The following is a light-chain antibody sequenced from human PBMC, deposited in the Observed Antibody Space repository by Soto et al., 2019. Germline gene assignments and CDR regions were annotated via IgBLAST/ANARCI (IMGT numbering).Light chain of an antibody. J-gene: IGKJ1*01. CDR3: QQYGSSRT. Sequence: EIVLTQSPGTLSLSPGERGTLSCRASQSVSSSYLAWYQQKPGQAPRLLIYGASSRATGIPDRFSGYGSGTDFTLTISRLEPEDFAVYYCQQYGSSRTFGQGTKVEIK. CDR1: QSVSSSY. V-gene: IGKV3-20*01. CDR2: GAS.